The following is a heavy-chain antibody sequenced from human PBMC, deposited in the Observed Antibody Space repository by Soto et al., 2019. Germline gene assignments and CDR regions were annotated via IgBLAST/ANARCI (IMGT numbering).Heavy chain of an antibody. CDR1: GFTFSNYA. V-gene: IGHV3-30-3*01. CDR3: ARDLRSSGCY. Sequence: QVQLVESGGGAIQPGGSLRLSCAASGFTFSNYAMHWVRQAPGKGLEWVAFISYDGSNRYYGDSVKGRFTISRDNSKNTLFLQMNSLRGDDTAVYYCARDLRSSGCYWGQGTLVTVSS. CDR2: ISYDGSNR. J-gene: IGHJ4*02. D-gene: IGHD6-19*01.